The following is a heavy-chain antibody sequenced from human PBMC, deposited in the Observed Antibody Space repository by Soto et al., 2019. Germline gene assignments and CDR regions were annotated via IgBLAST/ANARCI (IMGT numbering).Heavy chain of an antibody. CDR3: VRYCSTTLCNGVATRTFDY. CDR1: RFTFSTSE. J-gene: IGHJ4*02. Sequence: GGSLRLSCAASRFTFSTSEMNWVRQAPGKGLEWVSYISTSGSTVYYADSVKGRFTNTRDNSRNSMYLQMNSLRDEDTALYYCVRYCSTTLCNGVATRTFDYWGQGTLVTVSS. D-gene: IGHD2-2*01. V-gene: IGHV3-48*03. CDR2: ISTSGSTV.